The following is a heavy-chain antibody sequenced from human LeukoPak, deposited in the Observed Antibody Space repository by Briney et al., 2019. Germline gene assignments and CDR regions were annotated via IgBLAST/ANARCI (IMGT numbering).Heavy chain of an antibody. V-gene: IGHV3-30-3*01. Sequence: GGSLRLSCAASGFTFSSYAMSWVRQAPGKGLEWVAVISYDGSNKYYADSVKDRFTISRDNAKNSLYLEMNSLRAEDTAFYYCARAPDLVVVPASDYWGQGTLVTVSS. D-gene: IGHD2-2*01. CDR2: ISYDGSNK. CDR1: GFTFSSYA. J-gene: IGHJ4*02. CDR3: ARAPDLVVVPASDY.